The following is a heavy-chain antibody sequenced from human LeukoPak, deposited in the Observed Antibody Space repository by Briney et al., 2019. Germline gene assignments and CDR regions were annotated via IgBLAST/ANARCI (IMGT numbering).Heavy chain of an antibody. D-gene: IGHD3-10*02. Sequence: SETLSLTCTVSGGSITSPENYWGWVRQPPGKGLEWIGNIYYSGDTYYNSSLRSRVTLSVDTSQNHFSLRLTSMTAADTAVYYCASIFYYSVPFWGQGALAIVSS. CDR1: GGSITSPENY. J-gene: IGHJ4*02. V-gene: IGHV4-39*02. CDR3: ASIFYYSVPF. CDR2: IYYSGDT.